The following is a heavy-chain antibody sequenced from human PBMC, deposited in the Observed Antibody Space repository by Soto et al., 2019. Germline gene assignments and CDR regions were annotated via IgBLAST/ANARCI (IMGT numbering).Heavy chain of an antibody. Sequence: PGESLKISCRASGYSFTSSWIGWVRQMPGKGLEWMGRIDPSDSYTNYSPSFQGHVTISADKSISTAYLQWSSLRASDTAMYYCASPNCSSTSCYYYYGMDVWGQGTTVTVSS. CDR1: GYSFTSSW. V-gene: IGHV5-10-1*01. CDR2: IDPSDSYT. D-gene: IGHD2-2*01. CDR3: ASPNCSSTSCYYYYGMDV. J-gene: IGHJ6*02.